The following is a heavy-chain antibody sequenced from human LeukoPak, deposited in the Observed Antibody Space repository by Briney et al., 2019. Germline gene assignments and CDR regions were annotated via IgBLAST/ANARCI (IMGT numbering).Heavy chain of an antibody. Sequence: PGGSLRLSCAASGFTFSSYSMNWVRQAPGKGLEWVSSISSSSSYIYYADSVKGRFTISRDNAENSLYLQMNSLRAEDTAVYYCARDRGYSGFMDVWGQGTTVTVSS. CDR1: GFTFSSYS. V-gene: IGHV3-21*01. CDR2: ISSSSSYI. CDR3: ARDRGYSGFMDV. D-gene: IGHD5-12*01. J-gene: IGHJ6*01.